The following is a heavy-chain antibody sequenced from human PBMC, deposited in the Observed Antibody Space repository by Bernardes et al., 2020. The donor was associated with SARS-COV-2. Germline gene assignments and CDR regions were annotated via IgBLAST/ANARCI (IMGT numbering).Heavy chain of an antibody. J-gene: IGHJ4*02. CDR3: TTGAEIYDDSSGFSYYFDF. CDR2: IKRKTDGGTT. V-gene: IGHV3-15*07. CDR1: GFTFSNAW. D-gene: IGHD3-22*01. Sequence: GGSLRLSCAASGFTFSNAWMNWVRQAPGKGLEWVGHIKRKTDGGTTDYAAPVKGRFTISGDDSKNTMYLQMNSLKTEDTAVYYCTTGAEIYDDSSGFSYYFDFWGQGTLVTGSS.